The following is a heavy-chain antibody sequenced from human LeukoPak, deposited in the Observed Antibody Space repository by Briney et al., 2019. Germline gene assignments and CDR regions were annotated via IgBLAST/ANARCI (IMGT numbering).Heavy chain of an antibody. CDR2: IVVGSGNT. CDR3: AAAPGSSGEVYFDY. CDR1: GFTFTSSA. Sequence: SVKVSCKASGFTFTSSAVQWVRQARGQRLEWIGWIVVGSGNTNYAQKFQERVTITRDMSTSTAYMELSSLRSEDTAVYYCAAAPGSSGEVYFDYWGQGTLVTVSS. D-gene: IGHD1-26*01. J-gene: IGHJ4*02. V-gene: IGHV1-58*01.